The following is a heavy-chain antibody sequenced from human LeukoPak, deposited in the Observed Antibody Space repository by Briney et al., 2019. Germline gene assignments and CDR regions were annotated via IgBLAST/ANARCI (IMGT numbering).Heavy chain of an antibody. CDR1: GYIFTGYY. J-gene: IGHJ4*02. CDR2: INANSGGT. D-gene: IGHD2-15*01. V-gene: IGHV1-2*02. CDR3: ARVAPNRRYCSGGSCLNYFDY. Sequence: GASVKVSCKASGYIFTGYYMHWVRQAPGQGLEWMGWINANSGGTKYAQKFQGRVTMTRDTSISTAYMELSSLRSDDTAVYYCARVAPNRRYCSGGSCLNYFDYWGQGTLVTVSS.